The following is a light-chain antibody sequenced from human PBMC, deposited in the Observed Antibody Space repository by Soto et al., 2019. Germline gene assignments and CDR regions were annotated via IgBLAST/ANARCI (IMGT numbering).Light chain of an antibody. V-gene: IGLV2-8*01. CDR1: SSDVGGYNY. J-gene: IGLJ1*01. Sequence: QSALTQPPSASGSFGQSVTISCSGTSSDVGGYNYVSWYQHHPGKAPNLMIYEVSERPSGVPDRFSGSKSGNTASVTVSGLHADDEDDYYGSSYSGIDYHYVFGTGTKLTVL. CDR2: EVS. CDR3: SSYSGIDYHYV.